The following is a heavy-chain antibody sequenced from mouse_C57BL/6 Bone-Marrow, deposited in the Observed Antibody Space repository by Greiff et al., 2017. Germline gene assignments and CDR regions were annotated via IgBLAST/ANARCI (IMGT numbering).Heavy chain of an antibody. CDR1: GYTFTDYY. V-gene: IGHV1-19*01. CDR2: INPYNGGT. CDR3: ARVSQKYYFDY. J-gene: IGHJ2*01. Sequence: EVQLQQSGPELVKPGASVKISCKASGYTFTDYYMNWVKQSHGKSLEWIGVINPYNGGTSYNQKFKGKATLTVDKSSSTAYMELNSLTSEDSAVYYCARVSQKYYFDYWGQGTTLTVSS.